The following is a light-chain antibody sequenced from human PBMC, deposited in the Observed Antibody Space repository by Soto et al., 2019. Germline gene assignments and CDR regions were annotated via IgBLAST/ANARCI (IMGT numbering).Light chain of an antibody. CDR2: GAY. CDR1: QSVSSRY. V-gene: IGKV3-20*01. J-gene: IGKJ2*01. Sequence: EIVLTQSPGTLSLSPGERVALSCRASQSVSSRYLAWYQQKPGQAPRLLIYGAYNRATGIPDRFSGSGSGTNFTHIISRREPEDFAVYYCQQYGSSPPYTCGQWTKIEIK. CDR3: QQYGSSPPYT.